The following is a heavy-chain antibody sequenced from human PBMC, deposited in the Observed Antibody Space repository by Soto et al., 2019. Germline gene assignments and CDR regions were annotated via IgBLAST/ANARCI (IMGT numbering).Heavy chain of an antibody. CDR2: TIPIFGTA. Sequence: QVPLVQSGAEVKKPGSSVKVSCKASGGTFSSYAISWVRQAPGQGLEWMGGTIPIFGTANYAQKSQGRVTITADESTSTAYMEPSSLRSEDTAVYYCARTVLHSASGNYANNYYYYYGMDIWGQGTTVTVSS. J-gene: IGHJ6*02. V-gene: IGHV1-69*01. D-gene: IGHD3-10*01. CDR1: GGTFSSYA. CDR3: ARTVLHSASGNYANNYYYYYGMDI.